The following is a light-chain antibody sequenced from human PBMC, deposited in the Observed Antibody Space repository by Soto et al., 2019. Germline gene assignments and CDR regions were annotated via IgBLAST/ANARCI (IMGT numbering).Light chain of an antibody. CDR1: QSVNGRY. V-gene: IGKV3-20*01. CDR2: DTS. Sequence: EIVLTQSPGTLSLSPGERATLSCRASQSVNGRYLAWYQQKPAQAPRLLIYDTSSRATGIPARFSGSGSVIDLTLIIRRLEPEDFAVYYCQQYDISTINFGQGTRLDSK. CDR3: QQYDISTIN. J-gene: IGKJ5*01.